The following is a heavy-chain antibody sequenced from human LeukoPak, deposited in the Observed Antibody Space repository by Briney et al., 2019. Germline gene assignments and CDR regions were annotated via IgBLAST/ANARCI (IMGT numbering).Heavy chain of an antibody. V-gene: IGHV3-23*01. CDR3: AKGITIFGDLDY. D-gene: IGHD3-3*01. Sequence: GGSLRLSCAASGFTFNNYYMSWVRQAPGKGLEWVSVISGSGARTYYADSVKGRFTISRDNSKNTLNLQMNSLRAEDTAVYYCAKGITIFGDLDYWGQGTLVTVSS. CDR2: ISGSGART. CDR1: GFTFNNYY. J-gene: IGHJ4*02.